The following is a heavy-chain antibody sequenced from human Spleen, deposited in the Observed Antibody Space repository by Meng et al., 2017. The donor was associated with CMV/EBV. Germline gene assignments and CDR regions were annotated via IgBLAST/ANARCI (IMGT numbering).Heavy chain of an antibody. V-gene: IGHV1-2*02. CDR3: ARGRVYLAIN. D-gene: IGHD2-8*01. J-gene: IGHJ4*02. CDR1: GYTFTDYY. CDR2: INPNSGGT. Sequence: KVSCKASGYTFTDYYMHWVRQAPGQGLEWMGWINPNSGGTNYAQRFQGRVTITRDTSVTAAYLELRRLTSDDTAFYYCARGRVYLAINWGQGTLVTVSS.